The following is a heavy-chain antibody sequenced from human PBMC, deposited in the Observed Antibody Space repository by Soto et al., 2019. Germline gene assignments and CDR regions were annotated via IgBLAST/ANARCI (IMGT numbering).Heavy chain of an antibody. CDR1: GFTFSSYG. V-gene: IGHV3-33*01. Sequence: GGSLRLSCAASGFTFSSYGMHWVRQAPGKGLEWVAVIWYDGSNKYYADSVKDRFTISRDNSKNTLYLQMNSLRAEDTAVYYCASLWDSSGWYYFDYWGQGTLVTVS. J-gene: IGHJ4*02. CDR3: ASLWDSSGWYYFDY. CDR2: IWYDGSNK. D-gene: IGHD6-19*01.